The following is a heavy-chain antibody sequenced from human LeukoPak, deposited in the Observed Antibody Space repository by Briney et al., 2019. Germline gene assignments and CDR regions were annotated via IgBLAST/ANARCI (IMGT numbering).Heavy chain of an antibody. CDR2: ISGSGYST. CDR1: GFTFSSYA. CDR3: AKYYCSGGSCYSPPFDY. J-gene: IGHJ4*02. D-gene: IGHD2-15*01. Sequence: GGSLRLSCAASGFTFSSYAMTLVRQAPGKGLEWASSISGSGYSTYYADSVKGRFTISRDNSKNTLYLQMNSLRAEDTAVYYCAKYYCSGGSCYSPPFDYWGQGTLVTVSS. V-gene: IGHV3-23*01.